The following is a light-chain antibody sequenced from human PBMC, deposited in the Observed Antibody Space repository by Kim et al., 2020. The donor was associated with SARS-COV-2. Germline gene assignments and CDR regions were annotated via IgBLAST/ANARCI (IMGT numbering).Light chain of an antibody. CDR2: EVS. CDR3: SSYAGSNNLV. Sequence: QSVTSSCPGTISDVGGYNYVSWYQPHPGKAPKHMIYEVSKRPSGVPDRFSGSKSGNTASLTVSGPQAEDEADYYCSSYAGSNNLVFGGGTQLTVL. CDR1: ISDVGGYNY. J-gene: IGLJ2*01. V-gene: IGLV2-8*01.